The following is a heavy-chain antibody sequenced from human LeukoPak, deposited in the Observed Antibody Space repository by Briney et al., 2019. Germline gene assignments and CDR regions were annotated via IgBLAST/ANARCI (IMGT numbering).Heavy chain of an antibody. CDR3: ARGILMTGNYGAFDI. D-gene: IGHD3-9*01. CDR2: IVPNSGGT. J-gene: IGHJ3*02. Sequence: ASVKVSCKASGYTFSVYYIHWMRQAPEQGLEWMGWIVPNSGGTNYAQKFQGRVTMTRDTSISTAYMELSSLRSDDTAVYFCARGILMTGNYGAFDIWDQGTTVTVSS. V-gene: IGHV1-2*02. CDR1: GYTFSVYY.